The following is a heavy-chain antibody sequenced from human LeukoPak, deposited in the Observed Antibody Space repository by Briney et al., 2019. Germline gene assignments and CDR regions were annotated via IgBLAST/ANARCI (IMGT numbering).Heavy chain of an antibody. D-gene: IGHD1-14*01. CDR3: ARERPDSRNLDS. V-gene: IGHV3-48*03. CDR2: ISTSGSTK. Sequence: GGSLKLSCAASGFTFSSYEMNWVRQAPGKGLEWVSYISTSGSTKYYADSVKGRFIISRDDSKNTLSLQMNDLRVEDTAVYYCARERPDSRNLDSWGRGALVTVSS. CDR1: GFTFSSYE. J-gene: IGHJ4*02.